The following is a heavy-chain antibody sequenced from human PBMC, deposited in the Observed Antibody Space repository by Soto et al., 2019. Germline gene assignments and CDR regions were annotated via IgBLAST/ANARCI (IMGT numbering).Heavy chain of an antibody. CDR1: GASINNFAYY. D-gene: IGHD3-10*01. CDR2: VYYNENT. J-gene: IGHJ5*01. V-gene: IGHV4-39*01. Sequence: PXGTLSLTCSVSGASINNFAYYWGWIRQPPGKGLEWIGTVYYNENTYYNPSLKSRVAISVDTAKNQFSLNLRSVTAADTAIYFCARRERYYGSPGWFDPWGQGTLVTVSS. CDR3: ARRERYYGSPGWFDP.